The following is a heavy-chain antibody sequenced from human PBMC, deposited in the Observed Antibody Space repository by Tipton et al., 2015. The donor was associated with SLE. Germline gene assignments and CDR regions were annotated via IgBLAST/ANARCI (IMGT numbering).Heavy chain of an antibody. CDR1: GGSISSSSYY. Sequence: LRLSCTVSGGSISSSSYYWGWIRQPPGKGLEWIGRIYTSGSTNYNPSLKSRVTISVDTSKNQFSLKLTSVTAADTALYYCARDGVRKGWWFFDLWGRGTLVTVSS. J-gene: IGHJ2*01. D-gene: IGHD3-16*01. CDR2: IYTSGST. V-gene: IGHV4-61*02. CDR3: ARDGVRKGWWFFDL.